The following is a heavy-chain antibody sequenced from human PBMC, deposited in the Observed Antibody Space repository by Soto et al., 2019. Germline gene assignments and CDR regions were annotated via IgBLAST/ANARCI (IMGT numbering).Heavy chain of an antibody. CDR3: TQRLPPNPSYYYGMDV. CDR2: VHYTGST. J-gene: IGHJ6*02. D-gene: IGHD1-1*01. CDR1: DGSISRSTFY. Sequence: PSETLSLTCTVSDGSISRSTFYWGWIRQPPGKGLEWIGSVHYTGSTYYNPSLKSRVTISVDSSKNHLSLKVSSVTAADTAVYYCTQRLPPNPSYYYGMDVWGQGTTVTVSS. V-gene: IGHV4-39*01.